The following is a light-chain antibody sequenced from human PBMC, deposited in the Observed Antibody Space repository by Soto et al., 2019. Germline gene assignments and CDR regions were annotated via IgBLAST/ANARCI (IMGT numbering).Light chain of an antibody. V-gene: IGKV1-9*01. CDR1: QGISSY. Sequence: DLQLTQSPSFLSASVGDRVTITCRASQGISSYLAWYQQKPGKAPKLLIYAASTLQSGVPSRFSGSGSGTEFTLTISSLQPDDFATYYCQQYNSYLTFGQETKVDIK. J-gene: IGKJ1*01. CDR2: AAS. CDR3: QQYNSYLT.